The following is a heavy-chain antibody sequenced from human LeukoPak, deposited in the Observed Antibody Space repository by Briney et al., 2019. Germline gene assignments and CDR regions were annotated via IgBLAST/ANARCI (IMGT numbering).Heavy chain of an antibody. CDR2: INHSGST. CDR3: ARADTATRNTY. V-gene: IGHV4-34*01. J-gene: IGHJ4*02. D-gene: IGHD5-18*01. CDR1: GGSSSGYY. Sequence: SETLSLXCAVYGGSSSGYYWSWIRRPPGKGLEWIGEINHSGSTNYNPSLKSRVTISVDTSKNQFSLKLSSVTAADTAAYYCARADTATRNTYWGQGTLVTVSS.